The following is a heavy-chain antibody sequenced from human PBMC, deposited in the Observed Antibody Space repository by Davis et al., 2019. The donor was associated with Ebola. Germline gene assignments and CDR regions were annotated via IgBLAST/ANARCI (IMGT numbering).Heavy chain of an antibody. Sequence: DSMKGRFTISRDNAKNTLYLQMNSLRDEDTAVYYCARGSENWNYVDYWGQGTLVTVSS. V-gene: IGHV3-7*01. D-gene: IGHD1-1*01. CDR3: ARGSENWNYVDY. J-gene: IGHJ4*02.